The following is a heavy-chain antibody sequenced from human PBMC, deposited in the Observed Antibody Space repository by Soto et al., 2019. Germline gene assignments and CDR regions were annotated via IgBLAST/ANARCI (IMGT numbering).Heavy chain of an antibody. D-gene: IGHD1-26*01. V-gene: IGHV4-34*12. CDR1: GGSLSGYY. Sequence: QVQLQQWGAGLLKPSETLSLTCAVYGGSLSGYYWSWIRQPPGKALEWIGELIHSGNSSYNPSLKSRVTISVDTSKNQLFLNLSSVTAADTAMYYCARHHVRGRTILGAAEFWGQGTLVTVSS. J-gene: IGHJ4*02. CDR2: LIHSGNS. CDR3: ARHHVRGRTILGAAEF.